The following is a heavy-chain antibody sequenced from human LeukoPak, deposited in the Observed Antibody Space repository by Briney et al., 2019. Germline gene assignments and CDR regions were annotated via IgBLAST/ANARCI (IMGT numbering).Heavy chain of an antibody. CDR1: ALTFISYW. Sequence: GRSLRLSCVASALTFISYWMSWVRQAPGRGLEWVPNIKQDGSDKYYVDSVKGRFTVSRDNAKKSLYLQMNSLRAEDTAVYYCATGQQLGYWGQGTLVTVSS. CDR3: ATGQQLGY. CDR2: IKQDGSDK. D-gene: IGHD6-13*01. V-gene: IGHV3-7*01. J-gene: IGHJ4*02.